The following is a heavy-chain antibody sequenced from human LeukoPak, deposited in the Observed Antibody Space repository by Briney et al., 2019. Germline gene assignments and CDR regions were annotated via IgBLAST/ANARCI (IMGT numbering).Heavy chain of an antibody. J-gene: IGHJ3*02. D-gene: IGHD3-3*01. CDR2: ISSSSSTI. CDR3: ARDLSPRSIFGVVPDAFDI. V-gene: IGHV3-48*01. CDR1: GFTFSSYS. Sequence: GGSLRLSCAASGFTFSSYSMNWVRQAPGKGLEWVSYISSSSSTIYYADSAKGRFTISRDNAKNSLYLQMNSLRAEDTAVYYCARDLSPRSIFGVVPDAFDIWGQGTMVTVSS.